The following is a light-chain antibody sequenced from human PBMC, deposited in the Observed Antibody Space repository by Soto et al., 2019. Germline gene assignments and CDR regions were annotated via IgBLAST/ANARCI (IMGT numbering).Light chain of an antibody. CDR1: QSLLHTNGHYY. CDR3: MQTLQSRT. Sequence: DIVVTQSPLSLPVTPGEPASISCRASQSLLHTNGHYYLDWYLQNPVQSPQLLIYVGSNRASGVPDRFSGSGSGTDFTLKISSVAADDVEVYYCMQTLQSRTFSQGNKLQIK. J-gene: IGKJ2*01. CDR2: VGS. V-gene: IGKV2-28*01.